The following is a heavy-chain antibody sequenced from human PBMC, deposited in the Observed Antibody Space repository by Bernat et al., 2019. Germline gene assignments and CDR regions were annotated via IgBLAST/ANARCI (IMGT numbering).Heavy chain of an antibody. D-gene: IGHD2-8*01. CDR2: ISGDGNER. V-gene: IGHV3-30*18. Sequence: VYLVESGGGVVRPGRSLRLSCATSGFIFRNYGIHWVRQAPGKGLEWVSAISGDGNERHDEDSVKGRFTISRDNSKNTVYLQMSSLRIEDTAIYYCAKDVLGMGYLLDFWGQGTLASVSS. CDR3: AKDVLGMGYLLDF. J-gene: IGHJ4*02. CDR1: GFIFRNYG.